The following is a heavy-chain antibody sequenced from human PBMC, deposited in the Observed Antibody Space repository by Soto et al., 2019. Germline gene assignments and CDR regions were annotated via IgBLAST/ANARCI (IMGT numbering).Heavy chain of an antibody. CDR2: INAGNGNT. D-gene: IGHD3-3*01. CDR1: GYTFTSYA. CDR3: AREPQDFWSGYYSNFDY. J-gene: IGHJ4*02. Sequence: EASVKVSCKASGYTFTSYAMHWVRQAPGQRLEWMGWINAGNGNTKYSQKFQGRVTITRDASASTAYMELSSLRSEDTAVYYCAREPQDFWSGYYSNFDYWGQGTLVTVSS. V-gene: IGHV1-3*01.